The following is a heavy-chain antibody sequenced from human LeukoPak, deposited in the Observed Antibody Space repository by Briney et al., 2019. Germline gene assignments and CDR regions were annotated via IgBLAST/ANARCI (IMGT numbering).Heavy chain of an antibody. Sequence: MPGESLKISCQGSGSIFTSYWIGWVRQLPGKGLEWMGIIYPGDSDTRYSPSFQGQVTISADKSISTAYLQWSSLKASDTAMYYCARQKGPAGDDAFDIWGQGTMVTVSS. D-gene: IGHD3-10*01. CDR2: IYPGDSDT. J-gene: IGHJ3*02. CDR3: ARQKGPAGDDAFDI. CDR1: GSIFTSYW. V-gene: IGHV5-51*01.